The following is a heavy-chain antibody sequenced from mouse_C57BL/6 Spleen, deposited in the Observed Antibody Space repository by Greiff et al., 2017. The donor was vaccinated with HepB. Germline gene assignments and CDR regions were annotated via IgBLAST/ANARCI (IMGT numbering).Heavy chain of an antibody. D-gene: IGHD2-4*01. CDR2: INPNNGGT. CDR1: GYTFTDYN. Sequence: VHVKQSGPELVKPGASVKMSCKASGYTFTDYNMHWVKQSHGKSLEWIGYINPNNGGTSYNQKFKGKATLTVNKSSSTAYMELRSLTSEDSAVYYCAREGERSRRGYYAMDYWGQGTSVTVSS. V-gene: IGHV1-22*01. CDR3: AREGERSRRGYYAMDY. J-gene: IGHJ4*01.